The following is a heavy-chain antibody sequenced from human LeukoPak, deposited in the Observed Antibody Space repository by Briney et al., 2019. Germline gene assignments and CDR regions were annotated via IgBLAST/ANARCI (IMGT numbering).Heavy chain of an antibody. CDR1: GFDFSDYA. D-gene: IGHD4-17*01. CDR3: ARERRHYGDYSSFDY. V-gene: IGHV3-33*01. CDR2: IWYDGSET. J-gene: IGHJ4*02. Sequence: GGSLRLSCAASGFDFSDYAMHWVRQSPAKGLEWVAVIWYDGSETYSAGSVKGRFTISRENAKNVVYLQMNSLRDGDTAVYYCARERRHYGDYSSFDYWGQGALVTVSS.